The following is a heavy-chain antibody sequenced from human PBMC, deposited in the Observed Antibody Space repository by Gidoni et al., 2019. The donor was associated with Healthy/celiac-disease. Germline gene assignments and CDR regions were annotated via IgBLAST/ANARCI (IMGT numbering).Heavy chain of an antibody. J-gene: IGHJ4*02. V-gene: IGHV4-31*03. D-gene: IGHD3-16*02. Sequence: QVQLQESGPGLVKPSQTLSLTCTVSGGSISSRGYYWSWIRQHPGKGLEWIGYIYYSGSTYYNPSLKSRVTISVDTSKNQFSLKLSSVTAADTAVYYCARVSDSATVWGVIPDIFDYWGQGTLVTVSS. CDR1: GGSISSRGYY. CDR2: IYYSGST. CDR3: ARVSDSATVWGVIPDIFDY.